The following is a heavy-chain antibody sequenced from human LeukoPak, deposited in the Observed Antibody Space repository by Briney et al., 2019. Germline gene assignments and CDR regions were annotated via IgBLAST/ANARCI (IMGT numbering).Heavy chain of an antibody. V-gene: IGHV1-18*01. Sequence: ASVKVSCKASGYTFTSYGISWVRQAPGQGLEWMGWISAYNGNTNYAQKLQGRVTMTTDTSTSTAYMELRSLRSDDTAVYYCARDGLEPEWELPRVHYYYMDVWGKGTTVTVSS. CDR2: ISAYNGNT. CDR1: GYTFTSYG. J-gene: IGHJ6*03. D-gene: IGHD1-26*01. CDR3: ARDGLEPEWELPRVHYYYMDV.